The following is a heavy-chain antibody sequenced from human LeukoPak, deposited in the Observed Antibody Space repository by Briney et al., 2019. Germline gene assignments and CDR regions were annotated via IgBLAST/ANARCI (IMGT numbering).Heavy chain of an antibody. D-gene: IGHD3-10*02. Sequence: SETLSLTCTVSGGSINSYYWSWIRQPPGKGLEWIGYIYYSGSTIYNPSLKSRVTISVDTSKNQFSLKLSSVTAADTAVYYCARASSDYYVDLDYWGQGTLVTVSS. V-gene: IGHV4-59*01. J-gene: IGHJ4*02. CDR2: IYYSGST. CDR3: ARASSDYYVDLDY. CDR1: GGSINSYY.